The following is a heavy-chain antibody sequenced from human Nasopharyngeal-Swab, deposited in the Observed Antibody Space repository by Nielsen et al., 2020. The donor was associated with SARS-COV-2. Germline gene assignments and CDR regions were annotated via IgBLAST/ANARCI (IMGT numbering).Heavy chain of an antibody. Sequence: WIRQPPGKGLEWIGYIYYSGSTNYNPSLKSRVTISVDTSKNQFSLQLNSVTPEDTAVYYCARDGGGYSGYDYPLYYYYMDVWGKGTTVTVSS. J-gene: IGHJ6*03. D-gene: IGHD5-12*01. CDR2: IYYSGST. V-gene: IGHV4-59*12. CDR3: ARDGGGYSGYDYPLYYYYMDV.